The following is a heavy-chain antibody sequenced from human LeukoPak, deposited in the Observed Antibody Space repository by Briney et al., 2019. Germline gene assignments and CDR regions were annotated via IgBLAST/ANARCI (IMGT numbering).Heavy chain of an antibody. CDR3: ARDGPVPAAIGGYC. CDR1: GFTFSSYS. J-gene: IGHJ4*02. V-gene: IGHV3-21*01. D-gene: IGHD2-2*02. Sequence: PGGSLRLSCAASGFTFSSYSMNWVRQAPGKGLEWVSSISSSSSYIYYADSVKGRFTISRDNAKNSLYLQMNSLRAEDTAVYYCARDGPVPAAIGGYCWGQGTLVTVSS. CDR2: ISSSSSYI.